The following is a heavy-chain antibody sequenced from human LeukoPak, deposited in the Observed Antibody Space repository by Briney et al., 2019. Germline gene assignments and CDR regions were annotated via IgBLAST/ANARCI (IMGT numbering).Heavy chain of an antibody. CDR2: ISWNSGSI. CDR3: AKDIGYGSGSYCLGY. Sequence: GGSLRLSCAASGFTFDDYAMHWVRQAPGKGLEWVSGISWNSGSIGYADSVKGRLTISRDNAKNSLYLQMNSLRAEDTALYYCAKDIGYGSGSYCLGYWGQGTLVTVSS. V-gene: IGHV3-9*01. J-gene: IGHJ4*02. D-gene: IGHD3-10*01. CDR1: GFTFDDYA.